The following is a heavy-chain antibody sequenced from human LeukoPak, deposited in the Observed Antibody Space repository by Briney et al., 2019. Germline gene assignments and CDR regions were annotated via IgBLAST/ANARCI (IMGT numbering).Heavy chain of an antibody. D-gene: IGHD1-26*01. Sequence: SQTLSLTCTVSGGSISSGDYYWSWIRQPPGKGLGWIGYIYYSGSAYYNPSLKSRVTISVDTSKNQFSLKLSSVTAADTAVYYCARDSGSYFMVDYWGQGTLVTVSS. CDR3: ARDSGSYFMVDY. CDR2: IYYSGSA. J-gene: IGHJ4*02. CDR1: GGSISSGDYY. V-gene: IGHV4-30-4*08.